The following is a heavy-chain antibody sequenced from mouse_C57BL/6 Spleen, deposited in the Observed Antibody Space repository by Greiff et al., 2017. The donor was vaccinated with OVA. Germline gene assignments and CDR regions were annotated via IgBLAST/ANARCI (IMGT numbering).Heavy chain of an antibody. CDR3: ARSGGKVGYLYAMDY. J-gene: IGHJ4*01. D-gene: IGHD3-2*02. Sequence: QVQLQQSGAELARPGASVKMSCKASGYTFTSYTMHWVKQRPGQGLEWIGSINPSSGYTKYNQKFKDKATLTADKSSSTAYMQLSSLTSEDSAVYYCARSGGKVGYLYAMDYWGQGTSVTVSS. CDR2: INPSSGYT. V-gene: IGHV1-4*01. CDR1: GYTFTSYT.